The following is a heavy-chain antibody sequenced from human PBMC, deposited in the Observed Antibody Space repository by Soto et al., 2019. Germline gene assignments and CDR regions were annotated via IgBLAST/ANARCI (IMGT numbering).Heavy chain of an antibody. J-gene: IGHJ6*03. CDR3: ARKRKDYYYYYYMDV. Sequence: SETLSLTCTVSGGSISSYDWSWIRQPPGKGLEWIGYIYYSGSTNYNPSLKSRVTISVDTSKNQFSLRLSSVTAADTAVYYCARKRKDYYYYYYMDVWGKGTTVTVSS. CDR2: IYYSGST. CDR1: GGSISSYD. V-gene: IGHV4-59*01.